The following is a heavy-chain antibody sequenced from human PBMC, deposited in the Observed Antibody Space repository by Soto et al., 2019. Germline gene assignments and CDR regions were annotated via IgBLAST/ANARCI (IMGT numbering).Heavy chain of an antibody. D-gene: IGHD3-10*01. Sequence: PGGSLRLSCAASGFTVTSNYLTWVRQAPGKGLEWVSVIYRSGATYYPDSVRGRFTASRDYSRNTLYLQMDSLRVEDTAVYYCARDSGMIRGSYGVDVWGPGTTVTV. CDR1: GFTVTSNY. V-gene: IGHV3-53*01. CDR3: ARDSGMIRGSYGVDV. CDR2: IYRSGAT. J-gene: IGHJ6*02.